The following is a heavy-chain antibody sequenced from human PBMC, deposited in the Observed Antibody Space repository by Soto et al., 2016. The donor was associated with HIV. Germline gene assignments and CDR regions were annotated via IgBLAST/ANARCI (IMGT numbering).Heavy chain of an antibody. CDR2: VSYDGSNK. D-gene: IGHD3-22*01. J-gene: IGHJ4*02. Sequence: QVQLVESGGGVVQPGRSLRLSCAASGFTFSSYAMHWVRQAPGKGLEWVAVVSYDGSNKYYADSVKGRFTISRDNSKNTLYLQMNSLRAEDTAVYYCARDGTRYDSSGYYFDYWGQGTLVTVSS. CDR3: ARDGTRYDSSGYYFDY. V-gene: IGHV3-30*04. CDR1: GFTFSSYA.